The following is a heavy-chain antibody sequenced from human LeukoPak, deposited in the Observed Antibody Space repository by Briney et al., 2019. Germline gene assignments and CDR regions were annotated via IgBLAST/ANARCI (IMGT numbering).Heavy chain of an antibody. CDR2: ISSSSSTI. D-gene: IGHD3-3*01. Sequence: GGSLRLSCAASGFTFSSYSMNWVRQAPGKGLEWVSYISSSSSTIYYADSVKGRFTISRDNAKNSLYLQMNSLRAEDTAVYYCAREDYDSDYWGQGTLVTVSS. V-gene: IGHV3-48*01. CDR1: GFTFSSYS. J-gene: IGHJ4*02. CDR3: AREDYDSDY.